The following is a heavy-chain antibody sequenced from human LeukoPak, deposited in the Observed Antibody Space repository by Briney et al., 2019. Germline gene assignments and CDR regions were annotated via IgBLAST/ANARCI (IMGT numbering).Heavy chain of an antibody. Sequence: ASETLSLTCTVSGGSISRHYWSWIRQPPGKGLEWIGYVYYSGSTNYNPSLKSRVTISVDTSKNQFSLKLSSVTAADTAVYYCAREPGGARGYSHGYGYYYYMDVWGKGTTVTVSS. CDR2: VYYSGST. CDR3: AREPGGARGYSHGYGYYYYMDV. J-gene: IGHJ6*03. V-gene: IGHV4-59*11. D-gene: IGHD5-18*01. CDR1: GGSISRHY.